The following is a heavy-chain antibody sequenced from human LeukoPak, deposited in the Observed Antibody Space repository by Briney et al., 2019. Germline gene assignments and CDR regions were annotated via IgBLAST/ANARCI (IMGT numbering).Heavy chain of an antibody. CDR3: ASQYSSGWPPDY. V-gene: IGHV3-48*03. CDR1: GFTVSSYE. CDR2: ISSSGSTI. D-gene: IGHD6-19*01. J-gene: IGHJ4*02. Sequence: GGSLRLSCAAAGFTVSSYEMNWVRQAPGKGLEWVSYISSSGSTIYYAGSLRGRFTISRDNAKNSLYLQMNSLRAEDTAVYYCASQYSSGWPPDYWGQGTMVTVSS.